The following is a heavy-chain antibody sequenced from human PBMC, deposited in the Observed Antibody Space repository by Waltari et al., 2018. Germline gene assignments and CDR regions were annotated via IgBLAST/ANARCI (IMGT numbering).Heavy chain of an antibody. J-gene: IGHJ5*02. Sequence: QVQLVQSGAEVKKPGASVKVSCQASGYTVTGYYMHWVRQAPGQGLEWMGRINPNSGGTNYAQKFQGRVTMTRDTSISTAYMELSRLRSDDTAVYYCARASAYHNWFDPWGQGTLVTVSS. CDR2: INPNSGGT. CDR1: GYTVTGYY. CDR3: ARASAYHNWFDP. D-gene: IGHD2-2*02. V-gene: IGHV1-2*06.